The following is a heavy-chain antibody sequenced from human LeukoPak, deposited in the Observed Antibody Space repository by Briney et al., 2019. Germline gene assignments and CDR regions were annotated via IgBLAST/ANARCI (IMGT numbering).Heavy chain of an antibody. Sequence: PGGSLRLSCAASGFTFSSYGMSWVRQTPGKGLEWVAATSSSDAGTYHADSVRGRFTISRDNSKNTLYLQMNSLRAEDTAVYYCARDMVAGGPDYWGQGTLVTVSS. CDR3: ARDMVAGGPDY. J-gene: IGHJ4*02. V-gene: IGHV3-23*01. D-gene: IGHD6-19*01. CDR2: TSSSDAGT. CDR1: GFTFSSYG.